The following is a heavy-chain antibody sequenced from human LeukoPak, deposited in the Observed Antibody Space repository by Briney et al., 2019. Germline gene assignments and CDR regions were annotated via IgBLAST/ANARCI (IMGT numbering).Heavy chain of an antibody. CDR1: GITVNTNY. CDR3: ARLHYDVLTGPFDY. D-gene: IGHD3-9*01. Sequence: GGSLRLSCAASGITVNTNYMSWVRQAPGKGLEWVSIIYSGGATFYADSVKGRFTISRESSKNTLWLQMNSLTAEDTAVYYCARLHYDVLTGPFDYWGQGTLVTVSS. V-gene: IGHV3-66*04. CDR2: IYSGGAT. J-gene: IGHJ4*02.